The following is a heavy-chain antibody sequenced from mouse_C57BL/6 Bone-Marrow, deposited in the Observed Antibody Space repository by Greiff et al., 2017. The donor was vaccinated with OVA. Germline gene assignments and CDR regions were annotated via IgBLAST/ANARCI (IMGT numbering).Heavy chain of an antibody. CDR2: IDPSDSET. J-gene: IGHJ4*01. D-gene: IGHD2-14*01. V-gene: IGHV1-52*01. CDR1: GYTFTSYW. CDR3: ARYSYYRGMDY. Sequence: QVQLQQPGAELVRPGSSVTLSCKASGYTFTSYWMHWVKQRPIQGLEWIGNIDPSDSETHYNQKFKDKATLTVDKSSSTAYMQLSSLTSEDSAVYYCARYSYYRGMDYWGQGTSVTVSS.